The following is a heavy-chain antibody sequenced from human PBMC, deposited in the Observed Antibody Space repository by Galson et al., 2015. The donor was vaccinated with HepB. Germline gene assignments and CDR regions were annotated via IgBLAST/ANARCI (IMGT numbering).Heavy chain of an antibody. CDR2: INPSGGST. D-gene: IGHD5-18*01. V-gene: IGHV1-46*03. J-gene: IGHJ4*02. CDR3: AREIVDHRSYGYAVVGDY. CDR1: GYTFTSYY. Sequence: SVKVSCKASGYTFTSYYMHWVRQAPGQGLEWMGIINPSGGSTSYAQKFQGRVTMTRDTSTSTVYMELSSLRSEDTAVYYCAREIVDHRSYGYAVVGDYWGQGTLVTVSS.